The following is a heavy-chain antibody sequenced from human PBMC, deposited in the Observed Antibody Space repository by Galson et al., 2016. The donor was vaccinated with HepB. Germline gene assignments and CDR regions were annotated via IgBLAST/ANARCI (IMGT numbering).Heavy chain of an antibody. V-gene: IGHV3-23*01. CDR1: GFSFSSHA. CDR2: ISGSGGTT. D-gene: IGHD1-1*01. CDR3: ARDPGTTVVYYGMDV. Sequence: SLRLSCAASGFSFSSHAMTWVRQAPGKGLVWVSGISGSGGTTSYADSVKGRFTISRDSSKNTVYLQMNSLRPEDTAVYYCARDPGTTVVYYGMDVWGKGTTVSVSS. J-gene: IGHJ6*04.